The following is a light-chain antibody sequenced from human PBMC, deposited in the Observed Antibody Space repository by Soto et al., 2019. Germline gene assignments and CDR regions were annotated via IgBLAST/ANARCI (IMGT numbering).Light chain of an antibody. Sequence: DIQLTQSPSFLSASVGDRVTITCRASQGISNYLAWYQQKPGMAPRLLISLASTLQSGIPSTVSGRGYGREFTVTITSLQPEDSATYYGQQLHSYPVTFGGGTKVEIK. CDR1: QGISNY. V-gene: IGKV1-9*01. CDR2: LAS. J-gene: IGKJ4*01. CDR3: QQLHSYPVT.